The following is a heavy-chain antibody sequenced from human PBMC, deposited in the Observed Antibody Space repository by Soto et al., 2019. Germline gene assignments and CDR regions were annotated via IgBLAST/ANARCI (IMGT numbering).Heavy chain of an antibody. CDR3: AYFTSGCPT. Sequence: EVQLVESGGGLVQPGGSPRLSCAASGITLSNYWMHWVRQAPGKGLVWVTRISSDGSSTSYADSVKGRFTISRDNAKNTLYLQMNSLRTEDTAVYYCAYFTSGCPTWGQGTLVTVSS. D-gene: IGHD6-19*01. V-gene: IGHV3-74*01. CDR1: GITLSNYW. J-gene: IGHJ4*02. CDR2: ISSDGSST.